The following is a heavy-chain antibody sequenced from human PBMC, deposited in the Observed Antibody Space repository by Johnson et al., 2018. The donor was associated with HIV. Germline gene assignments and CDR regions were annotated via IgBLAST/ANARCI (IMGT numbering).Heavy chain of an antibody. CDR3: AKDPYTVTTFYAFDI. Sequence: VQLVESGGGLVQPGRSLRLSCAASGFTFDDYAMHWVRQAPGKGLEWVSGISWNSGSIGYADSVKGRFTISRDNDKNSLYLQMNSLRADDTAVYYCAKDPYTVTTFYAFDIWGQGTMVTVSS. D-gene: IGHD4-17*01. V-gene: IGHV3-9*01. CDR2: ISWNSGSI. J-gene: IGHJ3*02. CDR1: GFTFDDYA.